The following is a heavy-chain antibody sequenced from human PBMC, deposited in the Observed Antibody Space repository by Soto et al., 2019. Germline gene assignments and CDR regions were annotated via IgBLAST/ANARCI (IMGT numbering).Heavy chain of an antibody. CDR1: GFTFSSYA. J-gene: IGHJ4*02. CDR3: AKKGDSGNYYYFLDY. CDR2: ISYDGSNK. V-gene: IGHV3-30-3*01. D-gene: IGHD3-10*01. Sequence: PGGSLRLSCAASGFTFSSYAMHWVRQAPGKGLEWVAVISYDGSNKYYADSVKGRFTISRDNSKNTLYLQMNSLRVEDTAVYFCAKKGDSGNYYYFLDYWGQGTLVTVSS.